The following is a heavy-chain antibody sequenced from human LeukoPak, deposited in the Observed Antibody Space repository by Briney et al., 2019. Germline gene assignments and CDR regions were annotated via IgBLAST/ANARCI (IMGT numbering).Heavy chain of an antibody. D-gene: IGHD6-13*01. CDR3: ARARYSSSWYRGRNWFDP. V-gene: IGHV4-59*01. CDR1: GGSISSYY. CDR2: IYYSGST. J-gene: IGHJ5*02. Sequence: SETLSLTCTVSGGSISSYYWSWIRQPPGKGLEWIGYIYYSGSTNYNPSLKSRITISVDTSKNQFSLKLSSVTAADTAVYYCARARYSSSWYRGRNWFDPWGQGTLVTVSS.